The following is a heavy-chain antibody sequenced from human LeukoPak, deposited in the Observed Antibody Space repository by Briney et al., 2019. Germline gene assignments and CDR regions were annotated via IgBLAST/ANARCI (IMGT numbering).Heavy chain of an antibody. CDR2: ISSSGNTT. Sequence: GGSLRLSCAASGFTFSSYNMNWVRQAPGKGLEWVSYISSSGNTTYHADSVKGRFTISRDNAKNSLYLQMSSLRAEDTAVYYCAKDGGSSWYFDYWGQGTLVTVSS. J-gene: IGHJ4*02. CDR3: AKDGGSSWYFDY. V-gene: IGHV3-48*04. D-gene: IGHD6-13*01. CDR1: GFTFSSYN.